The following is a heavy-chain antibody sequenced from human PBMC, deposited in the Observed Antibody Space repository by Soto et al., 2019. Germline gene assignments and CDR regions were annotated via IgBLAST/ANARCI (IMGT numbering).Heavy chain of an antibody. V-gene: IGHV1-2*02. D-gene: IGHD3-3*01. CDR3: AREGQGVDSPTAYSRRFDP. CDR2: INPNSGGT. CDR1: GYSFTDYY. Sequence: QVQLVQSGAEVKKPGASVKVSCKASGYSFTDYYIHWVRQAPGEGLEWMGWINPNSGGTNFAPKFRGRVTLTRDTSISTAYMEGTRLRSDDTAVYFCAREGQGVDSPTAYSRRFDPCGQGTLITVS. J-gene: IGHJ5*02.